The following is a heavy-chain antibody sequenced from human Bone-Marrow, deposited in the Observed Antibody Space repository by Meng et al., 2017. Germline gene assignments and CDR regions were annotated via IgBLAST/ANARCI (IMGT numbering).Heavy chain of an antibody. Sequence: GESLKISCAASGFTFSSYSMNWVRQAPGKGLEWVSSISSSSSYIYYADSVKGRFTISRDNAKNSLCLQMNSLRAEDTAVYYCARDLKSGDYYFDYWGQGTLVTVSS. CDR3: ARDLKSGDYYFDY. J-gene: IGHJ4*02. D-gene: IGHD2-21*01. CDR1: GFTFSSYS. CDR2: ISSSSSYI. V-gene: IGHV3-21*01.